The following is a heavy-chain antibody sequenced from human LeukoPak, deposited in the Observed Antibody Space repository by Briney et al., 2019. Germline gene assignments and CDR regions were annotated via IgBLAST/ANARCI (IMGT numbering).Heavy chain of an antibody. CDR1: GYTFTSYG. Sequence: ASVKVSCKVSGYTFTSYGISWVRQAPGQGLEWMGWISAYNGNTNYAQKLQGRVTMTTDTSTSTAYMELRSLRSDDTAVYYCARDLYDDILTGFNWFDPWGQGTLVTVSS. D-gene: IGHD3-9*01. V-gene: IGHV1-18*01. CDR3: ARDLYDDILTGFNWFDP. CDR2: ISAYNGNT. J-gene: IGHJ5*02.